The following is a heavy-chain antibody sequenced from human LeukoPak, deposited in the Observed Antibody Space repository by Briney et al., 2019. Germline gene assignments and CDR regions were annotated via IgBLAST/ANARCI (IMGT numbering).Heavy chain of an antibody. CDR3: SRWGTYSSSWLGAFDI. CDR2: IKQDGSEE. Sequence: GGSLRLSCAASGFTFSNYAMSWVRQAPGKGLEWVANIKQDGSEEYYVDSVKGRFTTSRDNARNSLHLQMNSLRAEDTAVYYCSRWGTYSSSWLGAFDIWGQGTMVTVSS. V-gene: IGHV3-7*03. D-gene: IGHD6-13*01. J-gene: IGHJ3*02. CDR1: GFTFSNYA.